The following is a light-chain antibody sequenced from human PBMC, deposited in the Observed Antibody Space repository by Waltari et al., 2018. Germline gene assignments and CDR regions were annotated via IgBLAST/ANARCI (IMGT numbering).Light chain of an antibody. Sequence: DIVMTQSPDSLAVSLGERATINCKSTQSVLYSSNNKNYLTWYQQKPGQPPKLLIYWASTRESGVPDRFRGSGLGTDFTLTISSLQAEDVAVYYCQQYYSSPPTFGQGTKVEIK. J-gene: IGKJ1*01. CDR1: QSVLYSSNNKNY. CDR3: QQYYSSPPT. CDR2: WAS. V-gene: IGKV4-1*01.